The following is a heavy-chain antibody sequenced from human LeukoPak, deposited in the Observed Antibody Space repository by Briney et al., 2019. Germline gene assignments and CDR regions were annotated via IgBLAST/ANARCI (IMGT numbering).Heavy chain of an antibody. D-gene: IGHD2-2*01. V-gene: IGHV4-31*03. CDR1: GGSISSGGYY. CDR2: NYYSGST. CDR3: ARRAGSTSGDAFDI. Sequence: SETLSLTCTVSGGSISSGGYYWGWIRQHPGKGLEWIGYNYYSGSTYYGPSLKSRLTISVDTSKNQFSLKLTSVTAADTALYYCARRAGSTSGDAFDIWGQGTMVAVSS. J-gene: IGHJ3*02.